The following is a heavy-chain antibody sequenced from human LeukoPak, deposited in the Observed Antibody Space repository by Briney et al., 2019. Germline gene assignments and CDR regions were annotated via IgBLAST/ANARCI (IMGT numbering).Heavy chain of an antibody. D-gene: IGHD3-10*01. Sequence: PSQTLSLTCAVSGGSISSGGYSWSWIRQPPGKGLEWIGYIYHSGSTYYNPSLKSRVTISVDRSKNQFSLKLSSVTAADTAVYYCASSLNYGSGSFDYWGQGTLVTVSS. J-gene: IGHJ4*02. CDR1: GGSISSGGYS. CDR2: IYHSGST. V-gene: IGHV4-30-2*01. CDR3: ASSLNYGSGSFDY.